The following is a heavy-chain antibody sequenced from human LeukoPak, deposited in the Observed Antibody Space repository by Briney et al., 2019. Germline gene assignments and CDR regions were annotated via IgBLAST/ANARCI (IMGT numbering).Heavy chain of an antibody. Sequence: SETLSLTCAVYGGSFSGYYWSWIRQPPGKGLEWIGEINHSGSTNYNPSLKSRVTISIDTSKNQVSLKMSSVTAADTAVYYCAKSGGYGLIDYWGQGTLVTVSS. J-gene: IGHJ4*01. CDR2: INHSGST. V-gene: IGHV4-34*01. CDR1: GGSFSGYY. D-gene: IGHD6-25*01. CDR3: AKSGGYGLIDY.